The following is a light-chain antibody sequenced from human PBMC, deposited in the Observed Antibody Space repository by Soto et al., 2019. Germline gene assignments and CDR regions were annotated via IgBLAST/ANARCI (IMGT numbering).Light chain of an antibody. V-gene: IGLV2-14*01. CDR3: SSDTPSCVV. Sequence: QSALTQPASVSGSPGQSITISCTGTSSDVGGYDYVSWYQQHPGKAPKLLISDVSDRPSGVSNRFSGSKSGNTASLTISGLQAEDEADYYCSSDTPSCVVFGGGTKVTVL. CDR1: SSDVGGYDY. CDR2: DVS. J-gene: IGLJ2*01.